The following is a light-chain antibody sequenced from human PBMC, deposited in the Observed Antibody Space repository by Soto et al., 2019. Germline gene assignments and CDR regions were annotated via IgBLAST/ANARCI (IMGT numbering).Light chain of an antibody. CDR2: EVT. Sequence: QSVLTQPASVSGSPGKSITISCNGTSSDIGSYDLLSWYQQHPGKPPKLMIYEVTKRPAGVSDRFSGSKSANTASLTISGLQVADEADYYCCSFGSSGTSFGGGTKLTVL. CDR3: CSFGSSGTS. CDR1: SSDIGSYDL. V-gene: IGLV2-23*02. J-gene: IGLJ2*01.